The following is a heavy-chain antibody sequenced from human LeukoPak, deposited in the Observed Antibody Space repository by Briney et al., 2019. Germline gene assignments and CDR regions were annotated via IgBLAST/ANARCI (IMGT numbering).Heavy chain of an antibody. CDR3: ARNRFPITGTTNNYYYMDV. J-gene: IGHJ6*03. CDR2: ISSSSTTI. V-gene: IGHV3-48*04. CDR1: GFIFSSYN. D-gene: IGHD1-7*01. Sequence: PGGSLRLSCAASGFIFSSYNMNWVRQAPGKGLEWLSYISSSSTTIYYADSVKGRFTISRDNAKNSLYLQMNSLKAEDTAVYYCARNRFPITGTTNNYYYMDVWGKGTTVTVSS.